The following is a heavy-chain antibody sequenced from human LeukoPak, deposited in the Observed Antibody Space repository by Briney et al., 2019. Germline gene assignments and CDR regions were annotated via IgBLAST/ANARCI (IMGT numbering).Heavy chain of an antibody. CDR1: GDSISHYY. CDR2: VYYSGST. J-gene: IGHJ4*02. D-gene: IGHD3-16*02. CDR3: ARVVQAPTQYYFDY. Sequence: SETLSLTCTVSGDSISHYYWSWIRQPPGKGLVWIGYVYYSGSTDYNPSLKSRVTISVDTSKNQFSLKLSSVTAADTAVYYCARVVQAPTQYYFDYWGQGTLVTVSS. V-gene: IGHV4-59*12.